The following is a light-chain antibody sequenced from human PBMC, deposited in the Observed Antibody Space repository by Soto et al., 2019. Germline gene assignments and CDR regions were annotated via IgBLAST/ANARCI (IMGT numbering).Light chain of an antibody. CDR2: EVY. Sequence: QSVLTQPPSASGSPGQSVTLSCTGTRSDVGRYNYVSWYQQHPNKAPKLIISEVYKRPSGVPARFSGSKSGNTASLTVSGLQADDEADYYCSSYAGSGTWVFGTRTKVTVL. CDR1: RSDVGRYNY. V-gene: IGLV2-8*01. J-gene: IGLJ1*01. CDR3: SSYAGSGTWV.